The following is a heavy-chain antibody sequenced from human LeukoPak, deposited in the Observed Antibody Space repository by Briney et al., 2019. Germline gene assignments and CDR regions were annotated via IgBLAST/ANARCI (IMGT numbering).Heavy chain of an antibody. CDR1: GFTFSTYW. J-gene: IGHJ4*02. D-gene: IGHD1-26*01. V-gene: IGHV3-7*01. CDR3: ARDVVGSLDY. Sequence: GSLRLSCAASGFTFSTYWMAWVPQAPGKGLEWVANIKGDESARHQADSVKGRFTISRDNTQNSVYLQMNNLRGDDTAVYYCARDVVGSLDYWGQGTLVTDSS. CDR2: IKGDESAR.